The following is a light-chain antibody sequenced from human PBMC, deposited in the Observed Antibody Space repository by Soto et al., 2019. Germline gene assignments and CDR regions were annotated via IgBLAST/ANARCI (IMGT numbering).Light chain of an antibody. Sequence: IVMTQSPATLSVSPGXRATLSCRAGQSIDSKLAWYQQRPGQAPRLLIYAASTRATGIPARFSGSGSGTEFTLTISGLQSEDFGAYYCQQYKSWRTFGQGTKVDIK. V-gene: IGKV3-15*01. CDR2: AAS. J-gene: IGKJ1*01. CDR3: QQYKSWRT. CDR1: QSIDSK.